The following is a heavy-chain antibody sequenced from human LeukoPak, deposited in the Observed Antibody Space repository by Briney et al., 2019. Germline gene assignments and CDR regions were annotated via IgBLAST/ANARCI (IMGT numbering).Heavy chain of an antibody. Sequence: GRSLRLSCAASGFTFSSYGMNWVRQAPGKGLEWVSSISRNGDYIDYAASLKGRFIISRDNANKSLSLEMNSLRVEDTALYFCARDVGGDSTGFWYFDLWGRGTLVTVSS. J-gene: IGHJ2*01. CDR1: GFTFSSYG. CDR3: ARDVGGDSTGFWYFDL. V-gene: IGHV3-21*01. D-gene: IGHD3-22*01. CDR2: ISRNGDYI.